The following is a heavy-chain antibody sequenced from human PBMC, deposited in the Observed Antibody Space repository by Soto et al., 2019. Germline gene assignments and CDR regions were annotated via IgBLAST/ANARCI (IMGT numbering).Heavy chain of an antibody. D-gene: IGHD3-22*01. V-gene: IGHV1-18*01. Sequence: QVKLVQSGAEVKNPGTSMKVSCKASGYTFGTSGISWIRQAPGQGLEWMGWISAYNGNTNYEQKLQDRVTMTTDTSTNTAYLELRSLRSDDTAVYYCARAGHYYDSSGYANWGQGALVTVSS. CDR3: ARAGHYYDSSGYAN. J-gene: IGHJ4*02. CDR2: ISAYNGNT. CDR1: GYTFGTSG.